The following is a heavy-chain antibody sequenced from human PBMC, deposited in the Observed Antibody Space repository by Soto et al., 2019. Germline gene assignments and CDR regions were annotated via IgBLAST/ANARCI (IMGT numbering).Heavy chain of an antibody. CDR1: GFTFSSYG. D-gene: IGHD5-12*01. J-gene: IGHJ4*02. CDR2: ISYDGSNK. CDR3: AKPRVATTDYFDY. V-gene: IGHV3-30*18. Sequence: QVQLVESGGGVVQPGRSLRLSCAASGFTFSSYGMHWVRQAPGKGLEWVAVISYDGSNKYYADSVKGRFTISRDNSKNTLYLQMNSLRAEDTAVYYCAKPRVATTDYFDYWGQGTLVTVSS.